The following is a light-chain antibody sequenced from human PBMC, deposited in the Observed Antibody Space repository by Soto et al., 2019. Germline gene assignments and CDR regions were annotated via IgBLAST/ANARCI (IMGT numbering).Light chain of an antibody. CDR2: DVS. J-gene: IGLJ2*01. CDR1: SSVVGGYNY. V-gene: IGLV2-14*01. Sequence: QSALTQPASVSGSPGQSITISCTGTSSVVGGYNYVSWYQQHPGKAPKLMIYDVSNRPSGVSNRFSGSKSGNTASLTISGLQAEEEADYYCSSYTSSSTLVVFGGGTKLTVL. CDR3: SSYTSSSTLVV.